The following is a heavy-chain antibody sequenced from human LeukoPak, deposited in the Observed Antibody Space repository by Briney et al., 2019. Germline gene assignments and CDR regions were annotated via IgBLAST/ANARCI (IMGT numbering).Heavy chain of an antibody. CDR2: INPNSGDT. D-gene: IGHD1-26*01. CDR1: AYTFTVYY. CDR3: ASGSIFFDF. V-gene: IGHV1-2*02. J-gene: IGHJ4*02. Sequence: AAVTVSFTSSAYTFTVYYTHWVRQAPGQGLEWMGWINPNSGDTNYPQKLHGRVTMPRDTFISTAYMDLSRLTSDDTAVYYCASGSIFFDFWGQGTLVTVSS.